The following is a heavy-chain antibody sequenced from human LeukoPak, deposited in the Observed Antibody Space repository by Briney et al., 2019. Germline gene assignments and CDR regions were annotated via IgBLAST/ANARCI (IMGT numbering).Heavy chain of an antibody. CDR1: GGSFSGYY. CDR2: INHSGST. J-gene: IGHJ4*02. Sequence: SETLSLTCAVYGGSFSGYYWSWIRQPPGKGLEWIGEINHSGSTNYNPSLKSRVTISVDTSKDQFSLKLSSVTAADTAVYFCARGPRLYYYDSSGYYYYWGQGTLVTVSS. V-gene: IGHV4-34*01. D-gene: IGHD3-22*01. CDR3: ARGPRLYYYDSSGYYYY.